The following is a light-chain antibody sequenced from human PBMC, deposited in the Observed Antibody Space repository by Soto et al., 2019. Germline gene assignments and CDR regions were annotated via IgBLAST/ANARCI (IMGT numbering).Light chain of an antibody. CDR1: SSDVGGYNY. Sequence: QSALTQPRSVSGSPGQSVTISCTGTSSDVGGYNYVSWYQQHPGKAPKLMIYDVSKRPSGVPDRFSGSKSGNTASLTISGLQAEDEADYYCCSYAGSYTFGVFGGGTKLDRP. J-gene: IGLJ3*02. CDR3: CSYAGSYTFGV. V-gene: IGLV2-11*01. CDR2: DVS.